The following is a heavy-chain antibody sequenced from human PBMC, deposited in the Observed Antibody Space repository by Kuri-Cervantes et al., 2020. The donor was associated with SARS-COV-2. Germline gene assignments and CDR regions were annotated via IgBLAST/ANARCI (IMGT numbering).Heavy chain of an antibody. J-gene: IGHJ4*02. Sequence: GESLKISCAASGFTFSSYSMNWVRQAPGKGLEWVSSISSSSSYIYYADSVKGRFTISRDNAKNSLYLQMNSLRAEDTAVYYCVRERGGYDYRWVNLFDYWGQGTLVTVSS. CDR1: GFTFSSYS. V-gene: IGHV3-21*01. D-gene: IGHD5-12*01. CDR3: VRERGGYDYRWVNLFDY. CDR2: ISSSSSYI.